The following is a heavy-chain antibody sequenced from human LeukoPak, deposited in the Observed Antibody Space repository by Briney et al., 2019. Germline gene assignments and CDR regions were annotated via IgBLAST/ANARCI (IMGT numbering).Heavy chain of an antibody. Sequence: ASVKVTCKASGYTFTGYYMYWVRQAPGQGLEWMGWINPNSGGTNYAQKFQGRVTMTRDTSISTAYMELSRLRSDDTAVYYCARGPGGWRDSGSYRQVHWRQGTLVTVSS. CDR2: INPNSGGT. J-gene: IGHJ4*02. CDR3: ARGPGGWRDSGSYRQVH. CDR1: GYTFTGYY. D-gene: IGHD1-26*01. V-gene: IGHV1-2*02.